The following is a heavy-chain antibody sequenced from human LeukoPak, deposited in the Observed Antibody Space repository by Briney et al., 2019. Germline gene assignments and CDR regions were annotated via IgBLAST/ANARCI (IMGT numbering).Heavy chain of an antibody. Sequence: GGSLRLSCAASGFTFSSYWMNWVRQAPGKGLEWVSYISSSSSTIYYADSVKGRFTISRDNAKNSLYLQMNSLRAEDTAVYYCARDTVAYCGGDCYSDAFDIWGQGTMVTVSS. V-gene: IGHV3-48*01. D-gene: IGHD2-21*02. CDR1: GFTFSSYW. CDR2: ISSSSSTI. CDR3: ARDTVAYCGGDCYSDAFDI. J-gene: IGHJ3*02.